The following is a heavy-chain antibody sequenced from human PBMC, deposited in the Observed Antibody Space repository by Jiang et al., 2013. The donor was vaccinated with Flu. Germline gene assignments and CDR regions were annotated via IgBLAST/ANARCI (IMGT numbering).Heavy chain of an antibody. CDR2: INPTGGTT. CDR1: GYTFTNFY. J-gene: IGHJ1*01. V-gene: IGHV1-46*01. Sequence: GAEVKKPGASMKVSCKASGYTFTNFYIHWVRQAPGQGLEWMGIINPTGGTTNSAKKFQGRVIMTTDTSTSTVYHGAEWPLKPEDTAVYFCARGDLGG. CDR3: ARGDL.